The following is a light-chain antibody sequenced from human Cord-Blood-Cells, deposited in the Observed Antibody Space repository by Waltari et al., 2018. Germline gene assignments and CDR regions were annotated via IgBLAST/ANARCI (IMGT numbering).Light chain of an antibody. Sequence: DIQMTQSPSSLSASVGDRVTITCRASQSIRSYLNLYQQKPGKAPKLLIYAASSLNSGVPSRFSGSGSGTDFTLTISSLQPEDFATYYCQQSYSTPQTFGQGTKVEIK. CDR2: AAS. J-gene: IGKJ1*01. CDR3: QQSYSTPQT. V-gene: IGKV1-39*01. CDR1: QSIRSY.